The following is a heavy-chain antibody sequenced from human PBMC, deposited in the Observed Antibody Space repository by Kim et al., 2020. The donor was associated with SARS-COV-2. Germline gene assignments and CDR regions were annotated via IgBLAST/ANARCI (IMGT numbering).Heavy chain of an antibody. J-gene: IGHJ4*01. Sequence: GGSLRLSCAGSGFTFGNTHMHWVRQAPGMGLEWVSLISADETNKNYVDSVKGRFTVSRDNSQNTLFLQIDSLRVEDTAVYYCAREGHSSGRAGSFDYWG. D-gene: IGHD6-19*01. V-gene: IGHV3-30*03. CDR1: GFTFGNTH. CDR2: ISADETNK. CDR3: AREGHSSGRAGSFDY.